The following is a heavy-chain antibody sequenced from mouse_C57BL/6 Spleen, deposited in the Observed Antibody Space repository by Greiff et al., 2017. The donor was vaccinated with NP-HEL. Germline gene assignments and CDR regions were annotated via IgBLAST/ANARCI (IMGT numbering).Heavy chain of an antibody. CDR1: GYTFISYW. J-gene: IGHJ3*01. D-gene: IGHD2-3*01. V-gene: IGHV1-59*01. CDR3: AREDDGYPPWFAY. Sequence: QVQLQQPGAELVRPGTSVKLSCKASGYTFISYWMHWVKQRPGQGLEWIGVIDPSDSYTNYNQKFKGKATLTVDTSSSTAYMQLSSLTSEDSAVYYCAREDDGYPPWFAYWGQGTLVTVSA. CDR2: IDPSDSYT.